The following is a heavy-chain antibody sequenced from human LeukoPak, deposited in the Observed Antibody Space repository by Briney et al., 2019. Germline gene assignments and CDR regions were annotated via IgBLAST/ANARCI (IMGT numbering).Heavy chain of an antibody. CDR1: GGSISSSSYF. J-gene: IGHJ4*02. Sequence: MSSETLSLTCTVSGGSISSSSYFWGWIRQPPGKGLEWIGSIYYSGSTYYNPSLKSRLTISVDTSKNQFSLRLSSVTAADTAVYYCARPIPDGWREGFDYWGQGTLVTVSS. D-gene: IGHD5-24*01. CDR2: IYYSGST. CDR3: ARPIPDGWREGFDY. V-gene: IGHV4-39*01.